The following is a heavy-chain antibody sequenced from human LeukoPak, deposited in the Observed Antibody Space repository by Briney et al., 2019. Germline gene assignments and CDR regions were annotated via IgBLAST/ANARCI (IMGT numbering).Heavy chain of an antibody. CDR3: ARGFRGASFDY. Sequence: ASETLSLTCTVSGGSISSYYWSWIRQPPGRGLEWIGYIYYSGYTNYNPSLKSRVTISVDTSKKQFSLKVSSVTAADTAVYYCARGFRGASFDYWGQGTLVTVSS. V-gene: IGHV4-59*01. CDR1: GGSISSYY. J-gene: IGHJ4*02. D-gene: IGHD1-26*01. CDR2: IYYSGYT.